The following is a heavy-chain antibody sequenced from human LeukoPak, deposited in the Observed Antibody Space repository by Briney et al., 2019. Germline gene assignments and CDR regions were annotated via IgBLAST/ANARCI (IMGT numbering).Heavy chain of an antibody. V-gene: IGHV3-7*01. CDR1: GFTLGSYW. CDR3: ARGSRWAFDI. Sequence: GGSLRLSCAASGFTLGSYWMSWVRQAPVKGLEWVAEIKEDGSEKYHVDSVKGRFTISRDNAKSSLYLEMNSMRGEDTAVYYCARGSRWAFDIWGQGKMVTVSS. J-gene: IGHJ3*02. CDR2: IKEDGSEK. D-gene: IGHD2-15*01.